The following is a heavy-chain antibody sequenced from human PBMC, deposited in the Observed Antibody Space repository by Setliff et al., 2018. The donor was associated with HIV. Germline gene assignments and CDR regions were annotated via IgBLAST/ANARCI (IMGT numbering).Heavy chain of an antibody. CDR3: ARLRYYDILTGYAFDY. CDR2: IYYSGST. J-gene: IGHJ4*02. Sequence: PSETLSLTCAVSGYSVSSGYYWGWIRQPPGKGLEWIASIYYSGSTYYAPSLKSRVTISAGTSKKQFSLKLSSVTAADTAVYYCARLRYYDILTGYAFDYWGQGTLVTVSS. CDR1: GYSVSSGYY. V-gene: IGHV4-38-2*01. D-gene: IGHD3-9*01.